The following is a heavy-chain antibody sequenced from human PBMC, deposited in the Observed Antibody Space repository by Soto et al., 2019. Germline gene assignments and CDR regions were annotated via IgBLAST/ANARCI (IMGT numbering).Heavy chain of an antibody. V-gene: IGHV3-21*01. CDR3: ARVEDYYDSSGYFDY. D-gene: IGHD3-22*01. J-gene: IGHJ4*02. CDR2: ISSSSSYI. CDR1: GFTFSSYS. Sequence: PGGSLRLSCAASGFTFSSYSMNWVRQAPGKGLEWVSSISSSSSYIYYADSVKGRFTISRDNAKNSLYLQMNSLRAEDTAVYYCARVEDYYDSSGYFDYWGQGTLVTVSS.